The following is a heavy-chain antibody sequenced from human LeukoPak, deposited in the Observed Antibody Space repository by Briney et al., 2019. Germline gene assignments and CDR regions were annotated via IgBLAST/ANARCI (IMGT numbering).Heavy chain of an antibody. J-gene: IGHJ4*02. CDR3: ARSHYYGSGSLDY. V-gene: IGHV4-30-2*01. CDR1: GGSISSGGYS. D-gene: IGHD3-10*01. Sequence: SQTLTLTCAVSGGSISSGGYSWSWLRQPPGKGLEWIGHIYHSGSTYYNPSLKSRVTISVDRSKNQFSLKLSSVTAADTAVYYCARSHYYGSGSLDYWGQGTLVTVSS. CDR2: IYHSGST.